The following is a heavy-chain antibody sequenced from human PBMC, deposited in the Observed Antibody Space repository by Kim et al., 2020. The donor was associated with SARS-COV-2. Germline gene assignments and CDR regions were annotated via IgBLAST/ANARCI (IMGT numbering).Heavy chain of an antibody. J-gene: IGHJ4*02. Sequence: GGSLRLSCAASGFTFSDYYMSWIRQAPGKGLEWVSYISSSSSYTNYADSVKGRFTISRDNAKNSLYLQMNSLRAEDTAVYYCARVYHGYKGNYFDYWGQGTLVTVSS. CDR1: GFTFSDYY. D-gene: IGHD5-12*01. CDR3: ARVYHGYKGNYFDY. CDR2: ISSSSSYT. V-gene: IGHV3-11*05.